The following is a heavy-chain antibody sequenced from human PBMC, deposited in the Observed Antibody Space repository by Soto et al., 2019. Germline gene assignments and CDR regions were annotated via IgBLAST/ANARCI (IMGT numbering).Heavy chain of an antibody. CDR1: GFTFSTYW. CDR2: IRPDGGRT. V-gene: IGHV3-74*01. CDR3: VSASYGDHEYFQN. J-gene: IGHJ1*01. Sequence: EVQLVESGGGLVQPGGSLRLSCAASGFTFSTYWMHWDRQAPGKGLVWVSRIRPDGGRTDYADSVKGRFTISRDNADDTLYLHMSSLRAADTAVYYCVSASYGDHEYFQNWGQGTLVTVSS. D-gene: IGHD4-17*01.